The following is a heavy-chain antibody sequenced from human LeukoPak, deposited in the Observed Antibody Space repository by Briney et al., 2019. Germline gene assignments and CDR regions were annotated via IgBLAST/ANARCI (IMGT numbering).Heavy chain of an antibody. CDR3: ARSPVEMATIVYYFDY. J-gene: IGHJ4*02. D-gene: IGHD5-24*01. CDR1: GFTFSSYA. Sequence: PGGSLRLSCAASGFTFSSYAMHWVRQAPGKGLEWVAVVSYDGSNKYYADSVKGRFTISRDNSKNTLYLQMNSLRAEDTAVYYCARSPVEMATIVYYFDYWGQGTLVTVSS. V-gene: IGHV3-30*01. CDR2: VSYDGSNK.